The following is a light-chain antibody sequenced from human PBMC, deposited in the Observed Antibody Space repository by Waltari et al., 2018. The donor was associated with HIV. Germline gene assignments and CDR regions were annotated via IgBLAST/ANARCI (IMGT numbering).Light chain of an antibody. Sequence: DIQMTQSPSSLSASVGDRVTITCRASQNIRNYLNWYQQKPGKAPKLLIYAASRLESGVPSRFSGGGSATDFILTISSLQPEDFATYYCQQSYSTLRTFGQGTKVEIK. V-gene: IGKV1-39*01. J-gene: IGKJ1*01. CDR3: QQSYSTLRT. CDR1: QNIRNY. CDR2: AAS.